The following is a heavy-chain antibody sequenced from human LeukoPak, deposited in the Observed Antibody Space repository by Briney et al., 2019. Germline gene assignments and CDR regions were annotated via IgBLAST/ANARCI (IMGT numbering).Heavy chain of an antibody. CDR1: GGSFSGYY. D-gene: IGHD1-1*01. J-gene: IGHJ4*02. CDR2: INHSGST. Sequence: PSETLSLTCAAYGGSFSGYYWSWIRQPPGKGLEWIGEINHSGSTNYNPSLKSRVTISVDTSKNQFSLKLSSVTAADTAVYYCARSTAGFDYWGQGTLVTVSS. V-gene: IGHV4-34*01. CDR3: ARSTAGFDY.